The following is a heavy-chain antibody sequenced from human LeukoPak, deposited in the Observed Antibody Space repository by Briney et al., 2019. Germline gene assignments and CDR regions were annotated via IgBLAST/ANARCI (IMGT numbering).Heavy chain of an antibody. CDR1: DYSIRSGYY. CDR2: IYHSGGT. Sequence: SETLSLTCTVSDYSIRSGYYWGWIRQPPGKGLEWIGSIYHSGGTYYNPSLKSRVTISVDTSKNQFSLKLSSVTAADTAVYYCARDRIYGSGSDHFDYWGQGTLVTVSS. J-gene: IGHJ4*02. D-gene: IGHD3-10*01. CDR3: ARDRIYGSGSDHFDY. V-gene: IGHV4-38-2*02.